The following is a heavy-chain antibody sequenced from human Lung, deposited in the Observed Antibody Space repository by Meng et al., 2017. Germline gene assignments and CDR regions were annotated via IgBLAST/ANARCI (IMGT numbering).Heavy chain of an antibody. Sequence: VKQPRRGAGLLWPSATLPLTCVVSGGSFSDYYWSWIRQPPGKGLEWIGEINHSGSTNYNPSLESRATISVDTSQNNLSLKLSSVTAADSAVYYCARGPTTMAHDFDYWGQGTLVTVSS. J-gene: IGHJ4*02. CDR3: ARGPTTMAHDFDY. V-gene: IGHV4-34*01. CDR2: INHSGST. CDR1: GGSFSDYY. D-gene: IGHD4-11*01.